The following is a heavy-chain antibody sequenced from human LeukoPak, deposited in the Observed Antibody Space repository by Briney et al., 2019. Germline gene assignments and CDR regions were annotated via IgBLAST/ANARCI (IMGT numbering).Heavy chain of an antibody. CDR2: INPNSGGT. V-gene: IGHV1-2*02. J-gene: IGHJ3*02. D-gene: IGHD3-9*01. CDR3: ARARHYDILTGYGAFDI. Sequence: ASVKVSCKASGYTFTSYDINWVRQAPGQGLEWMGWINPNSGGTNYAQKFQGRVTMTRDTSISTAYMELSRLRSDDTAVYYCARARHYDILTGYGAFDIWGQGTMVTVSS. CDR1: GYTFTSYD.